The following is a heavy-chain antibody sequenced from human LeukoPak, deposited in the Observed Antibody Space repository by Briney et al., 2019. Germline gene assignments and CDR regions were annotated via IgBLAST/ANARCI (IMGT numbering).Heavy chain of an antibody. CDR2: INPSGGST. D-gene: IGHD2-2*01. CDR3: ARDPYCSSTSCPEGLGYYYYYGMDV. V-gene: IGHV1-46*01. Sequence: ASVKVSCKASGYTFTSYYMHWVRQAPGQGLEWMGIINPSGGSTSYAQKFQGRVTMTGDTSTSTVYMELSSLRSEDTAVYYCARDPYCSSTSCPEGLGYYYYYGMDVWGQGTTVTVSS. CDR1: GYTFTSYY. J-gene: IGHJ6*02.